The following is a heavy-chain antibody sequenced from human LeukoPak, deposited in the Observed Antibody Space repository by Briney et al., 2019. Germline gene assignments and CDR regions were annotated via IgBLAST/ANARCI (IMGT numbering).Heavy chain of an antibody. CDR1: GGSLSGFY. V-gene: IGHV4-34*01. Sequence: SETLSLTCAVYGGSLSGFYWSWVRQPPGKGLEWIAESNHGGRTTCNPSLKSRVTISVDASKNQVSLKLTSVIVADTAVYYCVRHGNRLGSGTNFDNWGQGTLVTVSS. D-gene: IGHD3-10*01. J-gene: IGHJ4*02. CDR2: SNHGGRT. CDR3: VRHGNRLGSGTNFDN.